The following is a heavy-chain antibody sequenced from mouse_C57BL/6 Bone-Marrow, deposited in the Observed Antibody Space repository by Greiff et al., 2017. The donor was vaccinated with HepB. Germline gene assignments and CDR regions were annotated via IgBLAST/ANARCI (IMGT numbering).Heavy chain of an antibody. CDR3: ARPLSYYGSSSWFAY. J-gene: IGHJ3*01. CDR2: IDPANGNT. D-gene: IGHD1-1*01. V-gene: IGHV14-3*01. CDR1: GFNIKNTY. Sequence: VQLKQSVAELVRPGASVKLSCTASGFNIKNTYMHWVKQRPEQGLEWIGRIDPANGNTKYAPKFQGKATITADTSSNTAYLQLSSLTSEDTAIYYCARPLSYYGSSSWFAYWGQGTLVTVSA.